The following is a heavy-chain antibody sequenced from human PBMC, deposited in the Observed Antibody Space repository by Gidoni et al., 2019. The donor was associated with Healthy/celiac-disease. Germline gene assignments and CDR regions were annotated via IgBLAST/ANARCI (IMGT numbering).Heavy chain of an antibody. CDR3: TTGWMATITEDY. V-gene: IGHV3-15*01. D-gene: IGHD5-12*01. J-gene: IGHJ4*02. CDR1: GFTFSNAW. Sequence: EVQLVESGGGLVKPGGSLRLSCAASGFTFSNAWMSWVRQAPGKGLEWVGRIKSKTDGGTTDYAAPVKGRFTISRDDSKNTLYLQMNSLKTEDTAVYYCTTGWMATITEDYWGQGTLVTVSS. CDR2: IKSKTDGGTT.